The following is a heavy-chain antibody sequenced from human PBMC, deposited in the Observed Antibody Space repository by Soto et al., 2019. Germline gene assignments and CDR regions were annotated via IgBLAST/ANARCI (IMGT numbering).Heavy chain of an antibody. D-gene: IGHD5-12*01. CDR2: INHSGST. CDR1: GGSFSGYY. V-gene: IGHV4-34*01. Sequence: SETLSLTCAVCGGSFSGYYWSWIRQPPGKGLEWIGEINHSGSTNYNPSLKSRVTISVDTSKNQFSLKLSSVTAADTAVYYCARASSLSGYDYDPPRRTTLFDYWGQGTLVTVSS. J-gene: IGHJ4*02. CDR3: ARASSLSGYDYDPPRRTTLFDY.